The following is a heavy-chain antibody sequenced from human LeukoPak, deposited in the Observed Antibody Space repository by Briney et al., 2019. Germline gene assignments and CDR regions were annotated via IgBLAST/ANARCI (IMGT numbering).Heavy chain of an antibody. Sequence: GASVKVSCKASGYTFTGYYMHWVRQAPGQGLEWMGGIIPIFGTTNYAQKFQGRVTITADKSTSTAYMELSSLRAEDTAVYYCAKDQATVTTRIFDYWGQGTLVTVSS. J-gene: IGHJ4*02. D-gene: IGHD4-11*01. CDR2: IIPIFGTT. V-gene: IGHV1-69*06. CDR3: AKDQATVTTRIFDY. CDR1: GYTFTGYY.